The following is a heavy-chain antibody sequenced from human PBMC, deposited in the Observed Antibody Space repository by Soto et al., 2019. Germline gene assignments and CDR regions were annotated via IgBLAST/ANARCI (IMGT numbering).Heavy chain of an antibody. CDR1: GGSISSYY. Sequence: PSETLSLTCTVSGGSISSYYWSWIRQPPGKGLEWIGYIYYSGSTNYNPSLKSRVTISVDTSKNQFSLKLSSVTAAVTAVYYCGRDRGISRPVNALDIWGQGTMVTVSS. V-gene: IGHV4-59*01. CDR2: IYYSGST. CDR3: GRDRGISRPVNALDI. J-gene: IGHJ3*02.